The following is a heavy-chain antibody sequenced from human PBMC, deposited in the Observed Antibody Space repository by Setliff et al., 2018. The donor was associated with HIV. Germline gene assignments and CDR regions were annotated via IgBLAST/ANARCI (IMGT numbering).Heavy chain of an antibody. CDR3: VRDFHWAFDY. J-gene: IGHJ4*02. Sequence: GGSLRLSCAASGFSFRTYAMSWVRQAPGKGLEWVSAISPSSTIIYYPDSVKGRFTTSRDNARNSLYLQMDSLRAEDTAVYYCVRDFHWAFDYWGQGTPVTVSS. CDR2: ISPSSTII. V-gene: IGHV3-48*01. CDR1: GFSFRTYA. D-gene: IGHD7-27*01.